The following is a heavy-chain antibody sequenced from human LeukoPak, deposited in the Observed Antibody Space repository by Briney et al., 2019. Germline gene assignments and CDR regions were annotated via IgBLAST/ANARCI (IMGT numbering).Heavy chain of an antibody. Sequence: SETLSLTCSVSGGSISSYYWSGIRQPPGKGLEWIGYIYYSGSTNYNPSLKSRVTISVDTSKNQFSLKPSSVTAADTAVYYCARVDSFDVFFDYWGQGTLVRVSS. J-gene: IGHJ4*02. CDR1: GGSISSYY. D-gene: IGHD3-9*01. CDR2: IYYSGST. CDR3: ARVDSFDVFFDY. V-gene: IGHV4-59*13.